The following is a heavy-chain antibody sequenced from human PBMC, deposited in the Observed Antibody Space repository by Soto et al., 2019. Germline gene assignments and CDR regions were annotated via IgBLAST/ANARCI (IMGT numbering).Heavy chain of an antibody. J-gene: IGHJ5*02. CDR3: TRGRCFDT. V-gene: IGHV4-34*01. CDR1: GGAFSGYN. CDR2: INHSGST. Sequence: SETLSLTCAVFGGAFSGYNWNWIRQPPGKGLEWIGEINHSGSTNYKPSLRSRITISTDTSKNQLSLTLTSVTAADTAVYYCTRGRCFDTWGQGTLVTVSS.